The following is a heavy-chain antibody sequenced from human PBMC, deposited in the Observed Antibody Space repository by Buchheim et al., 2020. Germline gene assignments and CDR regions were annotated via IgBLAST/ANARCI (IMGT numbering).Heavy chain of an antibody. V-gene: IGHV3-30*18. J-gene: IGHJ4*02. CDR2: ISYDGSNK. CDR3: AKGTLFHWNYGGVDY. D-gene: IGHD1-7*01. Sequence: QVQLVESGGGVVQPGRSLRLSCAASGFTFSDYNMHWVRQAPGKGLEWVAVISYDGSNKYYTDAVKGRFSISRDNSKNTLDLQMNSLRAEDSAIYYCAKGTLFHWNYGGVDYWGQGSL. CDR1: GFTFSDYN.